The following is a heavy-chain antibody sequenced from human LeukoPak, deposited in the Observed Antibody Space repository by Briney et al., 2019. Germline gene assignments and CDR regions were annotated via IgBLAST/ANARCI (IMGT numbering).Heavy chain of an antibody. CDR1: GGSISSGSYY. V-gene: IGHV4-61*02. CDR3: ARGRLSGWYYLDF. CDR2: VYTSGST. Sequence: SETLSLTCTVSGGSISSGSYYWSWIRQPAGKGLEWIGRVYTSGSTNYNPSLKSRVTISVDTSKNQFSLKLSSVTAADTAVYYCARGRLSGWYYLDFWGQGTLVTVSS. J-gene: IGHJ4*02. D-gene: IGHD6-19*01.